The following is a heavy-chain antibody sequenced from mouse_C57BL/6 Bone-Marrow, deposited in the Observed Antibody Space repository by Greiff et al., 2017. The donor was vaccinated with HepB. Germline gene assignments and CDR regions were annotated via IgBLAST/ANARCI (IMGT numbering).Heavy chain of an antibody. D-gene: IGHD1-1*01. Sequence: VQLQQPGAELVKPGASVKMSCKASGYTFTSYWITWVKQRPGQGLEWIGDIYPGSGSTNYNEKFKSKATLTVDTSSSTAYMQLSSLTSEDSAVYYCARYYYGRSYWYFDVWGTVTTVTVSS. CDR3: ARYYYGRSYWYFDV. J-gene: IGHJ1*03. CDR1: GYTFTSYW. CDR2: IYPGSGST. V-gene: IGHV1-55*01.